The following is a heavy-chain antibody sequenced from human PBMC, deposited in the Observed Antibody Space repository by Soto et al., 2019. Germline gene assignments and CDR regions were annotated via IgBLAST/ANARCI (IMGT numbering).Heavy chain of an antibody. CDR2: ISGGGST. D-gene: IGHD2-2*01. J-gene: IGHJ4*02. Sequence: GGSLRLSCAASGFTFSSYAMSWVRQAPGKGLEWVSAISGGGSTYYADSVKGRFTISRDNSKNTLYLQMNSLRAEDTAAYYCAKSGDPSSTTCRWADYWGQGTLVTVSS. V-gene: IGHV3-23*01. CDR1: GFTFSSYA. CDR3: AKSGDPSSTTCRWADY.